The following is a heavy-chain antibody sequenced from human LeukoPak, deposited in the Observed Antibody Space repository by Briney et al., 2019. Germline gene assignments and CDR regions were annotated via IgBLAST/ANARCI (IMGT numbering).Heavy chain of an antibody. D-gene: IGHD3-22*01. CDR1: GFTLSSYW. V-gene: IGHV3-53*01. Sequence: GGSLRLSCAASGFTLSSYWMHWVRQAPGKGLEWVSVIYSGDSTYYADSVKGRFTISGDNSKNTLYLQMNSLRAEDTAVYYCARVISRGYYDSSGYYYSAGQGVDYWGQGTLVTVSS. CDR3: ARVISRGYYDSSGYYYSAGQGVDY. CDR2: IYSGDST. J-gene: IGHJ4*02.